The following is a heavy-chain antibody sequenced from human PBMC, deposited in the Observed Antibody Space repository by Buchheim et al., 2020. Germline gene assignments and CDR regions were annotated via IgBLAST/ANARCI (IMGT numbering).Heavy chain of an antibody. V-gene: IGHV2-5*01. D-gene: IGHD3-3*01. Sequence: QITLKESGPTLVKPTQSLTLTCTFSGFSLSTSGVGVGWIRQPPGKALEWLALIYWNDDKRYSPSLKSRLTFTKDTSKNQVVLTMTTMDPVDTATYYCAHRGHYDFWSGYYSFDPWGQGTL. CDR3: AHRGHYDFWSGYYSFDP. J-gene: IGHJ5*02. CDR1: GFSLSTSGVG. CDR2: IYWNDDK.